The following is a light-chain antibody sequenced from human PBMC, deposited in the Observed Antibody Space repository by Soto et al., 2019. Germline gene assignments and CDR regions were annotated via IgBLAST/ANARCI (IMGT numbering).Light chain of an antibody. V-gene: IGKV4-1*01. CDR2: WAS. CDR1: QSVLYSSHNKNY. J-gene: IGKJ4*01. Sequence: DIVMTQSPDSLAVSLGERATINCKSSQSVLYSSHNKNYLAWYQQTPGQPPKLLIYWASTRESGVPDRFSGSGSGTDFTLTTSSLQAEDVAVYYCQQYYSTPRLTVGGGTKVDIK. CDR3: QQYYSTPRLT.